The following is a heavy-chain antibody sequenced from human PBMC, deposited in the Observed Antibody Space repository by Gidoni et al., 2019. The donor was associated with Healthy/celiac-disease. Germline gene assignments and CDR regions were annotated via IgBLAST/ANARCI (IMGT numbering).Heavy chain of an antibody. J-gene: IGHJ5*02. CDR1: GGPISSSSYY. V-gene: IGHV4-39*01. CDR3: ARHAAMVQGVGWFDP. Sequence: QLQLQESGPGLVKPSETLSLTCTVSGGPISSSSYYWGWIRQPPGKGLEWIGSIYYSGSTYYNPSLKSRVTISVDTSKNQFSLNLSSVTAADTAVYYCARHAAMVQGVGWFDPWGQGTLVTVSS. CDR2: IYYSGST. D-gene: IGHD3-10*01.